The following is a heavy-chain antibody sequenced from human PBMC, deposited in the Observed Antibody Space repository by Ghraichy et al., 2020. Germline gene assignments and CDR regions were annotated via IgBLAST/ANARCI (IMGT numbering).Heavy chain of an antibody. CDR3: AKVVAEGYYYYMDV. V-gene: IGHV3-23*01. D-gene: IGHD5-12*01. J-gene: IGHJ6*03. CDR2: ISGSGGST. CDR1: GFTFSSYA. Sequence: GESLNISCAASGFTFSSYAMSWVRQAPGKGLEWVSAISGSGGSTYYADSVKGRFTISRDNSKNTLYLQMNSLRAEDTAVYYCAKVVAEGYYYYMDVWGKGTTVTVSS.